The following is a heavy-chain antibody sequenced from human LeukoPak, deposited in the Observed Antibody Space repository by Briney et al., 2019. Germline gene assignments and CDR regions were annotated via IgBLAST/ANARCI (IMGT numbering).Heavy chain of an antibody. CDR3: TRAPFPLGTTRGREFDP. CDR2: IKSKTDGGTT. D-gene: IGHD1-1*01. CDR1: GFTFSNAW. J-gene: IGHJ5*02. V-gene: IGHV3-15*01. Sequence: GGSLRLSCAASGFTFSNAWMSWVRQAPGKGLEWVGRIKSKTDGGTTDYAAPVKGRFTISRDDSKNTLYLQMNSLKTEDTAVYYCTRAPFPLGTTRGREFDPWGQGTLVTVSS.